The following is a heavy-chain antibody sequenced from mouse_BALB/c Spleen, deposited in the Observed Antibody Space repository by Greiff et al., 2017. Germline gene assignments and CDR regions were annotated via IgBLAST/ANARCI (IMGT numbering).Heavy chain of an antibody. CDR1: GYTFTDYA. CDR2: ISTYYGDA. V-gene: IGHV1S137*01. Sequence: VQLVESGAELVRPGVSVKISCKGSGYTFTDYAMHWVKQSHAKSLEWIGVISTYYGDASYNQKFKGKATMTVDKSSSTAYMELARLTSEDSAIYYCARGDALDYWGQGTTLTVSS. CDR3: ARGDALDY. J-gene: IGHJ2*01.